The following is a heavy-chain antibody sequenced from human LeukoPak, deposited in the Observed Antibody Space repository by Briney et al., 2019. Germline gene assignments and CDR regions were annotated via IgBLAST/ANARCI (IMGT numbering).Heavy chain of an antibody. CDR2: IYYSGST. CDR1: GGSISSYY. CDR3: ARTTEGYCRGRSCYSYYFYMDV. D-gene: IGHD2-15*01. J-gene: IGHJ6*03. Sequence: SETLSLTCTVSGGSISSYYWSWIRQPAGKGLEWIGYIYYSGSTNYNPSLKSRVTISVDTSKNQFSLKLSSVTAADTAVYYCARTTEGYCRGRSCYSYYFYMDVQGKGTTVTVSS. V-gene: IGHV4-59*01.